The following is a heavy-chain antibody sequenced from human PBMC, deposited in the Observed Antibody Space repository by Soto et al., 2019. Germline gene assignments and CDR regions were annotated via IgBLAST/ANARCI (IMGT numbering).Heavy chain of an antibody. CDR2: ISSSSSYI. V-gene: IGHV3-21*01. Sequence: PGGSLRLSCAASGFTFSSYSMNWVRQAPGKGLEWVSSISSSSSYIYYADSVKGRFTISRDNAKNSLYLQMNSLRAEDTAVYYCARGAQGLRYFDWLLFSVDYWGQGTLVTVSS. CDR3: ARGAQGLRYFDWLLFSVDY. J-gene: IGHJ4*02. D-gene: IGHD3-9*01. CDR1: GFTFSSYS.